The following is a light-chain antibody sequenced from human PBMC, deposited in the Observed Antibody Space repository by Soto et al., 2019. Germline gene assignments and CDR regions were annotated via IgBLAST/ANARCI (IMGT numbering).Light chain of an antibody. CDR2: EVS. Sequence: QSDLTQPASVSGSPGQSITISCTGTSSDVGGYNYVSWYQQHPGKAPKPMIYEVSNRPSGVSNRFSGSKSGNTASLTISGLQAEDEADYYCSSYRSGGTFVFGSGTKV. CDR1: SSDVGGYNY. V-gene: IGLV2-14*01. J-gene: IGLJ1*01. CDR3: SSYRSGGTFV.